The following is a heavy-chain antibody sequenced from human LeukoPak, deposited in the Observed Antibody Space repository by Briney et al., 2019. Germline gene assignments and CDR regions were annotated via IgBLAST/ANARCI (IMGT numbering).Heavy chain of an antibody. D-gene: IGHD3-22*01. CDR3: TTEDYYDSSGYYLGYFDY. Sequence: PGGSLRLSCAASGFTFIIYEMNWVRQAPGKGLELVGRIKSKTDGGTTDYAAPVKGRFTISRDNSKNMLYLQMNSLKTEDAAVYYCTTEDYYDSSGYYLGYFDYWGQGTLVTVSS. J-gene: IGHJ4*02. CDR2: IKSKTDGGTT. CDR1: GFTFIIYE. V-gene: IGHV3-15*01.